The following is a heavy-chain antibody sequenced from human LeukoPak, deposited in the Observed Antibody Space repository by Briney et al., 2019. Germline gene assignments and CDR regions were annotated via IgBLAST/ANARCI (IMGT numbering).Heavy chain of an antibody. Sequence: PGGSLRLSCAASGFTLSSYAMSWVRQAPGKGLEWVSAISGSGGSTYYADSVKGRFTISRDNAKNSLYLQMNSLRAEDTAVYYCAELGITMIGGVWGKGTTVTISS. CDR3: AELGITMIGGV. CDR1: GFTLSSYA. J-gene: IGHJ6*04. V-gene: IGHV3-23*01. CDR2: ISGSGGST. D-gene: IGHD3-10*02.